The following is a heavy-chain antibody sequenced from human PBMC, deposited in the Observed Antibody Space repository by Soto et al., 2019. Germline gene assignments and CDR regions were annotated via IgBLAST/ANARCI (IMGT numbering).Heavy chain of an antibody. V-gene: IGHV4-30-2*01. CDR1: GGSISSGGYS. CDR3: ARQGDSSDLAMYYLDH. J-gene: IGHJ4*02. Sequence: SETLSLTCAVSGGSISSGGYSWSWIRQPPGKGLEWIGYIYHSGSTYYNPSLKSRVTISVDRSKNQFSLRLKSVTAADTAVYYCARQGDSSDLAMYYLDHRGQGVPVTVSS. D-gene: IGHD1-26*01. CDR2: IYHSGST.